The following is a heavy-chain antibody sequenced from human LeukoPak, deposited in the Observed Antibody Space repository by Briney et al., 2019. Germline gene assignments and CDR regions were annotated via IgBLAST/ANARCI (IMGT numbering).Heavy chain of an antibody. J-gene: IGHJ4*02. CDR1: GGSISSSSYY. Sequence: PSESLSLTCTVSGGSISSSSYYWRWIRQPPGKGLEWPGEITHSGRTNYNPSLKNRVTTSVDTCKNQISLKLSSVTAADTAVYYCARRPYNKHYVWGSYRPGYFDYWGQGTLVTVSS. D-gene: IGHD3-16*02. V-gene: IGHV4-39*07. CDR2: ITHSGRT. CDR3: ARRPYNKHYVWGSYRPGYFDY.